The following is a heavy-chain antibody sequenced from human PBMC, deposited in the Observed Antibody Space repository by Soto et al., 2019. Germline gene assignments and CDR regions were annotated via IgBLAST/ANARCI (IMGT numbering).Heavy chain of an antibody. CDR1: GYSFTSYW. J-gene: IGHJ4*02. D-gene: IGHD5-18*01. Sequence: GESLKISCKGSGYSFTSYWIGWVRQMPGKGLEWIVIIYPGDSDTRYSPSFQGQVTISADKSISTTYLQWSSLKASDTAMYYCARVPIKYSYGPEYGGQGTLVTVSS. CDR3: ARVPIKYSYGPEY. CDR2: IYPGDSDT. V-gene: IGHV5-51*01.